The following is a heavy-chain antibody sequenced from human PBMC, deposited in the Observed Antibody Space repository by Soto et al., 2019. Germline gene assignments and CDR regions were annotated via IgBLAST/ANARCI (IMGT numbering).Heavy chain of an antibody. CDR3: ARYLGGLGSFDY. Sequence: PSETLSLTGTVSVGSISSNYWSWIRQPPGKGLEWIGYIYDRGSTNYNPSLKRRVTISLDTSKNQFSLKLTSVTAADTAVYYCARYLGGLGSFDYWGQGTLVTVSS. V-gene: IGHV4-59*01. D-gene: IGHD1-26*01. J-gene: IGHJ4*02. CDR2: IYDRGST. CDR1: VGSISSNY.